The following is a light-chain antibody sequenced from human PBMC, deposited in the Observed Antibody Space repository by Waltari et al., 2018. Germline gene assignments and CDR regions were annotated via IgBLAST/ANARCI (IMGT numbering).Light chain of an antibody. CDR2: WAS. J-gene: IGKJ2*02. V-gene: IGKV4-1*01. CDR1: PSVLSSTNSNNY. Sequence: DIVLTQSPDSPGLSLGERATISYRSSPSVLSSTNSNNYLAWYQQRPGHPPKLLFYWASTRVSWVPERFDGSGPATDFARTISSLQAEDLAGYYCQQYYTTPCTFGQGTRLEIK. CDR3: QQYYTTPCT.